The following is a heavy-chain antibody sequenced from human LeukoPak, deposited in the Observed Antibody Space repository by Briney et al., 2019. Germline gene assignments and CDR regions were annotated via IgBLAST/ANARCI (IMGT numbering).Heavy chain of an antibody. D-gene: IGHD3-3*01. CDR2: INSDGSST. V-gene: IGHV3-74*01. J-gene: IGHJ5*02. CDR1: GFTFSSYW. Sequence: GGSLRLSCAASGFTFSSYWMHWVRQAPGKGLVWVSRINSDGSSTSYADSVKGRFTISRDNAKNTLYLRMNSLRAEDTAVYYCARDPVLRFLEWTLNWFDPWGQGTLVTVSS. CDR3: ARDPVLRFLEWTLNWFDP.